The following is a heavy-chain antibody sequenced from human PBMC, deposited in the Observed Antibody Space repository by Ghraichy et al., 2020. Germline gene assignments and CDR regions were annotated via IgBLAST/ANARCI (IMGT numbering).Heavy chain of an antibody. CDR2: ISGSGGST. CDR1: GFTFSSYA. J-gene: IGHJ6*02. D-gene: IGHD3-3*01. CDR3: AKVPNLYYDFWSGYHPRGYYYYGMDV. V-gene: IGHV3-23*01. Sequence: GGSLRLSCAASGFTFSSYAMSWVRQAPGKGLEWVSAISGSGGSTYYADSVKGRFTISRDNSKNTLYLQMNSLRAEDTAVYYCAKVPNLYYDFWSGYHPRGYYYYGMDVWGQGTTVTVSS.